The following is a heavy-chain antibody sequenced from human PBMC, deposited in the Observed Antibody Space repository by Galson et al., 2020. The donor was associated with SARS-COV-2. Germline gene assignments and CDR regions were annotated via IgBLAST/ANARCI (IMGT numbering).Heavy chain of an antibody. V-gene: IGHV1-18*01. Sequence: ASVKVSCKASGYTFTSYGISWVRQAPGQGLEWMGWISAYNGNTNYAQKLQGRVTMTTDTSTSTAYMELRSLRSDDTAVYYCARDHRTVGATFSYYGMDVWGQGTTVTVSS. CDR2: ISAYNGNT. J-gene: IGHJ6*02. CDR3: ARDHRTVGATFSYYGMDV. CDR1: GYTFTSYG. D-gene: IGHD1-26*01.